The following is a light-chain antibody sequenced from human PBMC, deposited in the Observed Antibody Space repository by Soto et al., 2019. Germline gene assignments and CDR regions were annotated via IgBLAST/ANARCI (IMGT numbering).Light chain of an antibody. Sequence: SYELTQPPSVSVSPGQMARITCSGDALPKQYAYWYQQKPGQAPVLLIYKTNERPSGIPERFSGSSSGTTVTLTISGVQAEDEADYYCQSADKCGTYVFGTGTKVTVL. V-gene: IGLV3-25*03. CDR2: KTN. CDR3: QSADKCGTYV. CDR1: ALPKQY. J-gene: IGLJ1*01.